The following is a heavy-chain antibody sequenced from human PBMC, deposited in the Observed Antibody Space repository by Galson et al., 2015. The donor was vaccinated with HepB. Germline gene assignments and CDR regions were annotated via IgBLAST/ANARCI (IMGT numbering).Heavy chain of an antibody. CDR2: INTNTGNP. CDR3: ARTPYYGSGSYYNAWFDP. Sequence: SVKVSCKASGYTFAIYALNWVRQAPGQGLEWMGWINTNTGNPTCAQGFTGRFVFSLDTSVSTAYLQISSLKAEDTAVYYCARTPYYGSGSYYNAWFDPWGQGTLVTVSS. J-gene: IGHJ5*02. CDR1: GYTFAIYA. D-gene: IGHD3-10*01. V-gene: IGHV7-4-1*02.